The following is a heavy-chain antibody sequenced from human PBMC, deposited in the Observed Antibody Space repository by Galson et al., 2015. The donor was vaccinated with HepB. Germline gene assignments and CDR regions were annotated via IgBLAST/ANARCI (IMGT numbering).Heavy chain of an antibody. D-gene: IGHD3-10*01. Sequence: SVKVSCKVSGYTLTELSMHWVRQAPGKGLEWMGGFDPEDGETIYAQKFQGRVTMTEDTSTDTAYMELSSLRSEDTAVYYCATVQPPIPTQITMVRGVIRSWFDPWGQGTLVTVSS. V-gene: IGHV1-24*01. CDR2: FDPEDGET. CDR1: GYTLTELS. J-gene: IGHJ5*02. CDR3: ATVQPPIPTQITMVRGVIRSWFDP.